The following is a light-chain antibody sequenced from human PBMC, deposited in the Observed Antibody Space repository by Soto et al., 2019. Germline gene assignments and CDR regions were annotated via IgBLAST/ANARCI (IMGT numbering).Light chain of an antibody. Sequence: MVLTQFSGTLSLSPGERATLSCRAIQSVGSNYLAWYQQRPGQPPNLLIFGASHRAPDIPDRFSGSGSGTDFTLTISRMEPEDFAVYYCQQYGGSVQTFGQGTKVDIK. J-gene: IGKJ1*01. V-gene: IGKV3-20*01. CDR1: QSVGSNY. CDR3: QQYGGSVQT. CDR2: GAS.